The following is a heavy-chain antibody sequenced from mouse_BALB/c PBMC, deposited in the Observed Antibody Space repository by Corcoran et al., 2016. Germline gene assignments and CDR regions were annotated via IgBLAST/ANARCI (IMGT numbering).Heavy chain of an antibody. CDR3: ARGGSSSYWYFDV. J-gene: IGHJ1*01. CDR1: GYTFTNYG. CDR2: INTYTGEP. D-gene: IGHD1-1*01. Sequence: QIQLVQSGPELKKPGETVKISCKASGYTFTNYGMNWVKQAPGKGVKWMGWINTYTGEPTYADDFKGRFAFSLETSASTAYLQINNLKNEDMATYFCARGGSSSYWYFDVWGAGTTVTVSS. V-gene: IGHV9-1*02.